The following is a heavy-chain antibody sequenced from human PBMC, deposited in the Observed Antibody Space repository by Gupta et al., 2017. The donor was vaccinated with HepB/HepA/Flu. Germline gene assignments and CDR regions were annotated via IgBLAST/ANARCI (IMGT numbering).Heavy chain of an antibody. CDR2: ISTPGGAA. D-gene: IGHD2/OR15-2a*01. V-gene: IGHV3-64*07. CDR3: ARELDCNSTDCFGFDV. J-gene: IGHJ3*01. Sequence: EVQLVESGGALVQPGGSLRLSCAASGFFFSNYAMHWVRQAPGKGLEYVSVISTPGGAAYYVDSVKGRFTISRDNAKNSLYLQMNSRRDEDAAVYYCARELDCNSTDCFGFDVWGQGTMVTVSS. CDR1: GFFFSNYA.